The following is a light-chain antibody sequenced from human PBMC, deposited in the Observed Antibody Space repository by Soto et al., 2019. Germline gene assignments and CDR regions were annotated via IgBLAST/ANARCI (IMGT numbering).Light chain of an antibody. Sequence: DILLTHSASTLSMSPRDRATLSCRASQSVSGDLAWYHHKPGQAPRLLIYDASTRALDTPARFAGSGAGTEFTLTISSLQSQDFAVYFCQQYNNWPITFGQGIRLEIK. CDR3: QQYNNWPIT. J-gene: IGKJ5*01. V-gene: IGKV3-15*01. CDR2: DAS. CDR1: QSVSGD.